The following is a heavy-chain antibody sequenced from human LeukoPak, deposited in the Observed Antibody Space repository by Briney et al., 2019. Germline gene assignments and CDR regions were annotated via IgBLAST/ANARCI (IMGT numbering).Heavy chain of an antibody. V-gene: IGHV3-72*01. CDR1: GFTFGDYY. J-gene: IGHJ4*02. CDR2: TRNKANSYST. CDR3: TSSAYDYRFFEN. Sequence: EPGGSLRLSCAASGFTFGDYYMDWVRQAPGKGPEWIGRTRNKANSYSTEYAASVRGRFTVSRDDTKNSLYLQMNSLKTEDTAVYYCTSSAYDYRFFENWGQGTLVIVSS. D-gene: IGHD5-12*01.